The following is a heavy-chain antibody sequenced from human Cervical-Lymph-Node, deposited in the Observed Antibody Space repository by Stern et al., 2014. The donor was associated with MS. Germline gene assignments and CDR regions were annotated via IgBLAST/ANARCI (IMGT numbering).Heavy chain of an antibody. CDR2: ITNVGST. J-gene: IGHJ4*02. CDR3: ARDTSSPERSDW. V-gene: IGHV3-53*01. D-gene: IGHD1-1*01. CDR1: GFTVSTDY. Sequence: EVQLEESGGGVIQPGGSLRLSCTASGFTVSTDYMTWVRQAPGKGLEWVSLITNVGSTFYTDSVKGRFTISRDDSKNTVYLHMTSLRAEDTAMYYCARDTSSPERSDWWGQGTLVTVSS.